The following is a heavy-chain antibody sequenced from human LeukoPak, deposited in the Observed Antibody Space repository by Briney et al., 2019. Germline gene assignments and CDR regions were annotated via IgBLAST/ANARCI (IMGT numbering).Heavy chain of an antibody. Sequence: ASVKVSCKASGGTFSSYAISWVRQAPGQGLEWMGGIIPIFGTANYAQKFQGRVTITADKSTSTAYMELSSLRSEDTAVYYCARDLPLVVVVAATRLRAFDIWGQGTMVTVSS. J-gene: IGHJ3*02. V-gene: IGHV1-69*06. D-gene: IGHD2-15*01. CDR1: GGTFSSYA. CDR3: ARDLPLVVVVAATRLRAFDI. CDR2: IIPIFGTA.